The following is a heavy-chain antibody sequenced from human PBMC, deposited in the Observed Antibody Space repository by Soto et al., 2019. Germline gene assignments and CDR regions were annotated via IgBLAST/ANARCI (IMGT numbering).Heavy chain of an antibody. Sequence: QVQLVESGGGVVQPGRSLRISCAASGFTFSSYPMHWVRQAPGNGLEWVAVISYDGSNKFYADSVKGRFSISRDNSKXXXXXXXXXLXXEDTAVYYCARDRPRAGNYYNPPQYHYGLDVWGQGTTVTVSS. CDR1: GFTFSSYP. V-gene: IGHV3-30-3*01. CDR3: ARDRPRAGNYYNPPQYHYGLDV. CDR2: ISYDGSNK. D-gene: IGHD3-10*01. J-gene: IGHJ6*02.